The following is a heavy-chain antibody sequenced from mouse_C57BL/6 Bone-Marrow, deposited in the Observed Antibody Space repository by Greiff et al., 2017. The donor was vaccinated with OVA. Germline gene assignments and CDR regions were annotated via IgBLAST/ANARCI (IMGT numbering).Heavy chain of an antibody. CDR1: GYTFTSYW. CDR2: IDPSDSNT. D-gene: IGHD1-2*01. CDR3: ARTDSSWFAY. Sequence: VQLQQPGAELVKPGASVKLSCKASGYTFTSYWMQWVKQRPGQGLEWIGEIDPSDSNTNYNQKFKDKATLTVDKSSSKAYMQLSSLTSEDSAVYYCARTDSSWFAYWGQGTLVTVSA. J-gene: IGHJ3*01. V-gene: IGHV1-50*01.